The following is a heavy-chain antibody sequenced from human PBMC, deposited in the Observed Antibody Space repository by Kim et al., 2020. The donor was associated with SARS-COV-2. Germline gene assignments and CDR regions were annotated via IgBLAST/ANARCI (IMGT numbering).Heavy chain of an antibody. Sequence: SVKVSCKASGGTFSSYAISWVRQAPGQGLEWMGRIIPILGIANYAQKFQGRVTITADKSTSTAYMELSSLRSEDTAVYYCAEFCSSTSCYCAYWGQGTL. V-gene: IGHV1-69*04. J-gene: IGHJ4*02. D-gene: IGHD2-2*01. CDR2: IIPILGIA. CDR1: GGTFSSYA. CDR3: AEFCSSTSCYCAY.